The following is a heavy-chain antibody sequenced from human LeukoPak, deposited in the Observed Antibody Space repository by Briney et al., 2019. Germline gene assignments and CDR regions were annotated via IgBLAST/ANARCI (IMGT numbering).Heavy chain of an antibody. V-gene: IGHV3-23*01. CDR3: ARESGYDYGSYYFYYMDV. D-gene: IGHD5-18*01. CDR1: GFTFSSYG. Sequence: GGTLRLSCAASGFTFSSYGMSWVRQAPGKGLEWVSAISGSGGSTYYADSVKGRFTISRDNTKNTLYLQMNSLRAEDTAVYYCARESGYDYGSYYFYYMDVWGKGTTVTVSS. CDR2: ISGSGGST. J-gene: IGHJ6*03.